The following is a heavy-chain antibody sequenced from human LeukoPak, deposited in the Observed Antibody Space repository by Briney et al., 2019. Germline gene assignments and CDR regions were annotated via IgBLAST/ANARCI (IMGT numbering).Heavy chain of an antibody. J-gene: IGHJ5*02. D-gene: IGHD5-18*01. V-gene: IGHV1-18*01. Sequence: ASVTVSCKASGYTFTSYGISWVRQAPGQGLEWVGWISAYNGNTNYAQKLQGRVTMTTETSTSTAYMELRSLRSDDTAVYYCARLLDTAMVTSYWFDPWGQGTLVTVSS. CDR1: GYTFTSYG. CDR2: ISAYNGNT. CDR3: ARLLDTAMVTSYWFDP.